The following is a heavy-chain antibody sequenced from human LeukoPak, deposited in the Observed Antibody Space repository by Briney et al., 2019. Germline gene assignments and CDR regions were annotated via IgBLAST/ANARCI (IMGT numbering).Heavy chain of an antibody. CDR3: ARDKVGGSGFDAFDI. V-gene: IGHV3-74*01. CDR2: ISGDGRNI. Sequence: GGSLRLSCVASGFTFSSYWMHWVRQDPRKGLVWVSRISGDGRNINYADSVRGRFTISRDNAKNTLYLQMNSLRAEDTAVYYCARDKVGGSGFDAFDIWGQGTMVTVSS. CDR1: GFTFSSYW. D-gene: IGHD2-15*01. J-gene: IGHJ3*02.